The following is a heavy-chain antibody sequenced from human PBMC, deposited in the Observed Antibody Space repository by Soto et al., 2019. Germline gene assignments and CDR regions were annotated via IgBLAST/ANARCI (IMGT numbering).Heavy chain of an antibody. CDR1: GGSFSGYY. CDR3: ARGGTYYVFWSGYYLFDY. CDR2: INHSGST. D-gene: IGHD3-3*01. V-gene: IGHV4-34*01. J-gene: IGHJ4*02. Sequence: SETLSLTCAVYGGSFSGYYWSWIRQPPGKGLEWIGEINHSGSTNYNPSLKSRVTISVDTSKNLFSLKLSSVTAADTALFYCARGGTYYVFWSGYYLFDYWGQGTRVTVSS.